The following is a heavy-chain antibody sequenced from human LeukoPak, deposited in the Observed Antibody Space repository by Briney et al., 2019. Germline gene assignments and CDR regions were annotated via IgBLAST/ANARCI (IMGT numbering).Heavy chain of an antibody. CDR2: INSDGSTT. J-gene: IGHJ4*02. V-gene: IGHV3-74*01. D-gene: IGHD1-26*01. Sequence: GGSLRLSCAASGFSFSSYWMHWVRQAPGKGLVWVSRINSDGSTTIYADSVKGRFTISRDNAKNSLYLQMNSLRAEDTAVYYCARDRGSYHDYWGQGTLVTVSS. CDR1: GFSFSSYW. CDR3: ARDRGSYHDY.